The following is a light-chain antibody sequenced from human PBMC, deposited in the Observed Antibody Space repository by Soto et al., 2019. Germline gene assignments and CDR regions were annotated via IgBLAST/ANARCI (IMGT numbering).Light chain of an antibody. CDR2: DGS. Sequence: DIQMTQSPSTLSASIGDRVTISCRASQNIGHSLAWYQQRPGKAPKVMISDGSILESGVPSRFSGSGSGTEVTLTISSLQPDAFATYYCQQYNNMYTFGQGTKLEI. J-gene: IGKJ2*01. CDR1: QNIGHS. CDR3: QQYNNMYT. V-gene: IGKV1-5*01.